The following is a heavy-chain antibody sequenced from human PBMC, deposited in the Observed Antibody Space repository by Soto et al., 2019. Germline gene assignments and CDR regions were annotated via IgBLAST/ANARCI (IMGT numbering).Heavy chain of an antibody. J-gene: IGHJ4*02. Sequence: ASVKVSCKASGHTFTTYAIYWVRQAPGQRLEWMGWINAGNGNTKYSQKFQGRVTITRDTSASTAYMELSSLRSEDTAVYYCARGSGYYYWDDYWGQGTLVTVSS. V-gene: IGHV1-3*01. CDR2: INAGNGNT. D-gene: IGHD3-22*01. CDR3: ARGSGYYYWDDY. CDR1: GHTFTTYA.